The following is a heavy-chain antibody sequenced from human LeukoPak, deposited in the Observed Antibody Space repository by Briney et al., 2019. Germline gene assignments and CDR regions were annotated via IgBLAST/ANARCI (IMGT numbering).Heavy chain of an antibody. J-gene: IGHJ3*02. D-gene: IGHD2-15*01. CDR3: AKDLSYSYDI. CDR1: GFTVSSNY. V-gene: IGHV3-53*05. CDR2: IYSGGST. Sequence: PGGSLRLSCAASGFTVSSNYMSWVRQAPGKGLEWVSVIYSGGSTYYADSVKGRFTISRDNSKNTLYLEMDSLRADDTALYRCAKDLSYSYDIWGQGTKVTVSS.